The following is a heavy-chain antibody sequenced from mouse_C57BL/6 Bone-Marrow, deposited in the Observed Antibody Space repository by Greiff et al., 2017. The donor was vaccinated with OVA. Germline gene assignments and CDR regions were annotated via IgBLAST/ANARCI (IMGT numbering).Heavy chain of an antibody. J-gene: IGHJ2*01. V-gene: IGHV5-4*01. Sequence: EVQGVESGGGLVKPGGSLKLSCAASGFTFSSYAMSWVRQTPEKRLEWVATISDGGSYTYYPDNVKGRFTISRDNAKNNLYLQMSHLKSEDTAMYYCARDAGLRRYYFDYWGQGTTLTVSS. CDR1: GFTFSSYA. CDR2: ISDGGSYT. D-gene: IGHD2-4*01. CDR3: ARDAGLRRYYFDY.